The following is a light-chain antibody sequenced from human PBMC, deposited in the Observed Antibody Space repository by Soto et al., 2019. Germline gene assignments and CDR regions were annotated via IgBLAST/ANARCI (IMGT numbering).Light chain of an antibody. Sequence: EIVMTQSPATRSVSPGERVTLSCRASQSVSSNLAWYQHKPGQAPRLLIYGASTRAAGIPARFSGSGSGTEFTLTISSLQSEDFAVYCCQQYNKLPWTFGQGTKVDIK. CDR3: QQYNKLPWT. J-gene: IGKJ1*01. CDR1: QSVSSN. CDR2: GAS. V-gene: IGKV3-15*01.